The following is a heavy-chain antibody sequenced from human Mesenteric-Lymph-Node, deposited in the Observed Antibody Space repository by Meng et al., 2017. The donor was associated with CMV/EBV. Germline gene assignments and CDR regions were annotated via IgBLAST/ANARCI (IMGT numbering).Heavy chain of an antibody. D-gene: IGHD1-1*01. Sequence: CAGSGYSFGSRGISWARQAPGPGHGWVGCISAYNGSTTYAHTLQDRGATITDNTTSTAFMQMRRLATAAATADYCSGGGTAGAKGDYWGQGTLVTVSS. CDR1: GYSFGSRG. CDR3: SGGGTAGAKGDY. V-gene: IGHV1-18*04. J-gene: IGHJ4*02. CDR2: ISAYNGST.